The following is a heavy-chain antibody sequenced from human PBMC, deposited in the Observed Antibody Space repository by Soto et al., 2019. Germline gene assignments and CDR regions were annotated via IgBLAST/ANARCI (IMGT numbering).Heavy chain of an antibody. V-gene: IGHV1-2*02. CDR1: GYTFTGYY. Sequence: QVQLVQSGAEVKKPGASVKVSCKASGYTFTGYYMHWVRQAPGQGLEWMGWINPNSGGTNYAQKFQGRVTMTRDTSISTAYMELSRLRSDDTAVYYCARDPNHPGAVPEPDDYWGQGTLVTVSS. CDR2: INPNSGGT. CDR3: ARDPNHPGAVPEPDDY. D-gene: IGHD1-26*01. J-gene: IGHJ4*02.